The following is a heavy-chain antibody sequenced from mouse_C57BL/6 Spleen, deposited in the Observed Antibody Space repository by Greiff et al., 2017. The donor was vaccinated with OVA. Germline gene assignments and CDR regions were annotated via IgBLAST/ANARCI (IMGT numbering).Heavy chain of an antibody. CDR3: ARGTGSWYIDV. V-gene: IGHV1-52*01. CDR2: IDPSDSET. J-gene: IGHJ1*03. Sequence: QVQLQQPGAELVRPGSSVKLSCKASGYTFTSYWMHWVKQRPIQGLEWIGNIDPSDSETHYNHKFKDKATLTVDKSYSTAYMQLSSLTSEDSAVYYCARGTGSWYIDVWGTGTTVTVSS. D-gene: IGHD4-1*01. CDR1: GYTFTSYW.